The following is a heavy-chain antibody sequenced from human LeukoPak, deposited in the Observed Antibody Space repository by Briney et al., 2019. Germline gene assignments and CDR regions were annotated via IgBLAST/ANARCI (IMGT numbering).Heavy chain of an antibody. CDR1: GGSISSSSYY. J-gene: IGHJ3*02. CDR2: IYYSGST. Sequence: SETLSLTCTVSGGSISSSSYYWGWIRQPPGKGLEWIGSIYYSGSTYYNPSLKSRVTISVDTSKNQFSLKLSSVTAADTAVYYCTKGYRGYDYAFDIWGQGTMVIVSS. V-gene: IGHV4-39*01. D-gene: IGHD5-12*01. CDR3: TKGYRGYDYAFDI.